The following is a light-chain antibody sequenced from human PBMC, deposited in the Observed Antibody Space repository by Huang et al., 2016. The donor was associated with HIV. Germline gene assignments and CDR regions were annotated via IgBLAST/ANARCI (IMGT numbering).Light chain of an antibody. Sequence: IQMTQFPSSLSASVGDSVTITCRASPAINHYVAWYQQRPGKVPKLLIYAASTWQSGVPSRFSGSGSGTDFALSISSLQPEDSANYYCQQVNAYPLTFGGGTKVEI. CDR1: PAINHY. V-gene: IGKV1-9*01. CDR2: AAS. CDR3: QQVNAYPLT. J-gene: IGKJ4*01.